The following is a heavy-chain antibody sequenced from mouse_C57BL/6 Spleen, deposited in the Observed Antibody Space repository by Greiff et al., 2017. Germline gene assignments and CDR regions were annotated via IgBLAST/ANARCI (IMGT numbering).Heavy chain of an antibody. CDR2: ISSGGSYT. D-gene: IGHD1-1*01. J-gene: IGHJ2*01. V-gene: IGHV5-6*01. CDR3: ARQRAIYYGSSFDY. Sequence: EVHLVESGGDLVKPGGSLKLSCAASGFTFSSYGMSWVRQTPDKRLEWVATISSGGSYTYYPDSVKGRFTISRDNAKNTLYLQMSSLKSEDTAMYYCARQRAIYYGSSFDYWGQGTTLTVSS. CDR1: GFTFSSYG.